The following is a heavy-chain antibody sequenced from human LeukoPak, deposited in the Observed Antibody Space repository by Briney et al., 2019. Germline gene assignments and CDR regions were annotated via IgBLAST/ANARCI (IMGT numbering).Heavy chain of an antibody. J-gene: IGHJ4*02. CDR3: ARDEMDSLDY. Sequence: VSVKVSCKASGYTFTSYYLHWVRQAPGQGLEWMGIINPSGGNTNYAQKFQDRVTMTRDTSTSTVYMQLSSLRSEDTAVYYCARDEMDSLDYWGQGTLVTVSS. CDR1: GYTFTSYY. CDR2: INPSGGNT. V-gene: IGHV1-46*01. D-gene: IGHD5-24*01.